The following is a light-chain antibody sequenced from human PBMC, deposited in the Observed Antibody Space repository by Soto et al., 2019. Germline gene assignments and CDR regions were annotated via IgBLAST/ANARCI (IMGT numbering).Light chain of an antibody. CDR3: QQLTDWPPQWT. CDR1: QSVSNIY. J-gene: IGKJ1*01. CDR2: GAS. V-gene: IGKV3D-20*02. Sequence: DIVLTQSPSTLSLSPGGRANLSCRASQSVSNIYIAWYQQKPGKAPRVLIYGASRRATGIPARFSGSGSGTDFTLTISSLEPEDFAVYYCQQLTDWPPQWTFGPGTKV.